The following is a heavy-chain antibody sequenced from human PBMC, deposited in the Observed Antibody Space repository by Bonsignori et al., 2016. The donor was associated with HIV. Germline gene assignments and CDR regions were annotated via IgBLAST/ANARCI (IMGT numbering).Heavy chain of an antibody. CDR1: GGSFSGYY. J-gene: IGHJ4*02. Sequence: GSLRLSCAVYGGSFSGYYWSWIRQPPGKGLEWIGEINHSGSANYNPSLKSRVTISLDMSKNQFSLKLSSVTAADTAVYYCARGGGDYFDYWGQGNPGHRLL. CDR3: ARGGGDYFDY. CDR2: INHSGSA. V-gene: IGHV4-34*01. D-gene: IGHD3-16*01.